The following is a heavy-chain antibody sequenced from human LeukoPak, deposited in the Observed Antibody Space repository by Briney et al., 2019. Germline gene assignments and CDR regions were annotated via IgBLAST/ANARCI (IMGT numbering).Heavy chain of an antibody. Sequence: GESLKISCKGSGYSFTSYWIGWVRQMPGKGLEWMGIIYPGDSDTRYSPSFQGQVTISADKSISTAYLQWGSLKASDTAMYYCARGPGPWYYGSGRRFDYWGQGTLVTVSS. CDR2: IYPGDSDT. D-gene: IGHD3-10*01. CDR3: ARGPGPWYYGSGRRFDY. CDR1: GYSFTSYW. J-gene: IGHJ4*02. V-gene: IGHV5-51*01.